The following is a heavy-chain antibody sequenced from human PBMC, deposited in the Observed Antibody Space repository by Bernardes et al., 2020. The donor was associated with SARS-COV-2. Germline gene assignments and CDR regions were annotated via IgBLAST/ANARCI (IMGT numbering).Heavy chain of an antibody. Sequence: ASVKVSCKASGYTFTSYGISWVRQAPGQGLEWMGWISAYNGNTNYAQKLQGRVTMTTDTSTSTAYMELSRLRSDDTAVYYCARVLGLVVPAAIARPSDYYYGMDVWGQGTTVTVSS. CDR2: ISAYNGNT. J-gene: IGHJ6*02. CDR1: GYTFTSYG. D-gene: IGHD2-2*02. V-gene: IGHV1-18*04. CDR3: ARVLGLVVPAAIARPSDYYYGMDV.